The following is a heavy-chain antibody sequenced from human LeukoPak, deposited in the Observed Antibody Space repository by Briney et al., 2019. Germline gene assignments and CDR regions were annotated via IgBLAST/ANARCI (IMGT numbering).Heavy chain of an antibody. D-gene: IGHD5-12*01. V-gene: IGHV1-46*01. CDR1: GYTFTSYY. CDR3: ARGSRGYSGYDLFDY. CDR2: INPSGGST. Sequence: ASVKVSCKASGYTFTSYYMHWVRRAPGQGLEWMGIINPSGGSTSYAQKFQGRVTMTRDTSTSTVYMELSSLRSEDTAVYYCARGSRGYSGYDLFDYWGQGTLVTVSS. J-gene: IGHJ4*02.